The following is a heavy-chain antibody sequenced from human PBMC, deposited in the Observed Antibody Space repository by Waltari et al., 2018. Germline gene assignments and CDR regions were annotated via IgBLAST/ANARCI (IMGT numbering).Heavy chain of an antibody. CDR1: GMPFSIYW. Sequence: EVQLVESGGGSVQPGGSLRLSCSASGMPFSIYWMNWVRQAPGKGLEWVANIKQDGSEKNYVDSVEGRFSISRDNAQNSLYLQMNSLRAEDTAIYYCVTGLTTVTAKDYFDHWGQGALVTVSS. D-gene: IGHD4-17*01. V-gene: IGHV3-7*01. J-gene: IGHJ4*02. CDR3: VTGLTTVTAKDYFDH. CDR2: IKQDGSEK.